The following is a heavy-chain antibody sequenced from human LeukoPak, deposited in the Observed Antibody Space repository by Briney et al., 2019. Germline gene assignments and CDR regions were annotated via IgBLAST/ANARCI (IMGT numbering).Heavy chain of an antibody. V-gene: IGHV3-11*01. J-gene: IGHJ4*02. D-gene: IGHD3-10*01. CDR1: GFTFSDYY. Sequence: GGSLRLSCAASGFTFSDYYMNWIRQAPGKGLEWVSYISNTGGTIYYADSVKGRFTISRDNAKNSLYLQINNLRVEDTAVYYCAIVSGGDYFDYWGQGTLVTVSS. CDR3: AIVSGGDYFDY. CDR2: ISNTGGTI.